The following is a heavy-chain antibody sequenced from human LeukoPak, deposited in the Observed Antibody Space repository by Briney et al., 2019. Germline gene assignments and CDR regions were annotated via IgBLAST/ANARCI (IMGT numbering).Heavy chain of an antibody. CDR3: ASHRAGGYSYGCFDY. CDR2: ISGSGGAA. J-gene: IGHJ4*02. CDR1: GFTFSSFA. D-gene: IGHD5-18*01. V-gene: IGHV3-23*01. Sequence: GGSLRLSCAASGFTFSSFAMSWVRQAPGKGLEWVSAISGSGGAAYYADSVKGRYTISRDNSKNTLYLQMNSLRAEDTAVYYCASHRAGGYSYGCFDYWGQGTLVTVSS.